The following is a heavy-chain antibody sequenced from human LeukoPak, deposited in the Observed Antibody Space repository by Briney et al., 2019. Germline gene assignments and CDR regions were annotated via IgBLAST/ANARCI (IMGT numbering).Heavy chain of an antibody. CDR2: IYSGGST. J-gene: IGHJ3*02. CDR1: GFTVSSNY. Sequence: GGSLRLSCAASGFTVSSNYMSWVRQAPGKGLEWFSVIYSGGSTYYADSVKGRFTISRDNSKNTLYLQVNSLRAEDTAVYYCARSLMDSSGWYGHAFDIWGQGTMVTVSS. D-gene: IGHD6-19*01. CDR3: ARSLMDSSGWYGHAFDI. V-gene: IGHV3-53*01.